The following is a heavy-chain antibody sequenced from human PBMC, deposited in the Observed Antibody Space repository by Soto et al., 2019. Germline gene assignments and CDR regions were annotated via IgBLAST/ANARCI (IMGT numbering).Heavy chain of an antibody. CDR1: GFTFSGFD. J-gene: IGHJ4*02. D-gene: IGHD2-15*01. CDR3: ARGQEVGAHFFDS. CDR2: IGTAGDT. V-gene: IGHV3-13*01. Sequence: ALRLSCEAAGFTFSGFDMHWVRQPTGKGLEWVSTIGTAGDTYYAVSVKGRFTISRDNAKNSLSLQMNSLRAGDTAVYFCARGQEVGAHFFDSWGQGTQVTVSS.